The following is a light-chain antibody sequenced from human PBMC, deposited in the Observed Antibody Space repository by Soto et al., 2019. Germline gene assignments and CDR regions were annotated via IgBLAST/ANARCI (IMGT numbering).Light chain of an antibody. CDR2: ENN. CDR3: GTWDSSLSAGYV. Sequence: QSVLTQPPSVSAAPGQKVTISCSGSSSNIGNNYVSWYQQLPGTAPKLLIYENNKRPSGIPDRFSGSKSGTSATLGITGLQAVDEADYYCGTWDSSLSAGYVFGNGTKLTVL. V-gene: IGLV1-51*02. J-gene: IGLJ1*01. CDR1: SSNIGNNY.